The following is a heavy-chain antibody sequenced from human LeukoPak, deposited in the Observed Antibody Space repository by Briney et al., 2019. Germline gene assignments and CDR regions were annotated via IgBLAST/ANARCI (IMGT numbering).Heavy chain of an antibody. D-gene: IGHD6-13*01. V-gene: IGHV4-34*01. CDR1: GGSFSGYY. Sequence: SETLSLTCAVYGGSFSGYYWSWIRQPPGKGLEWIGEINHSGSTNYNPSLKSRVTISVDTSKNQFSLKLSSVTAADTAVYYCARRANCLGYRAFDIWGQGTMVTVSS. J-gene: IGHJ3*02. CDR3: ARRANCLGYRAFDI. CDR2: INHSGST.